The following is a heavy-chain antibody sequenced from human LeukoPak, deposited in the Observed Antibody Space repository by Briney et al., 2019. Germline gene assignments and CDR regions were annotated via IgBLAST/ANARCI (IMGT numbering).Heavy chain of an antibody. CDR1: ILNFSHAW. D-gene: IGHD2/OR15-2a*01. J-gene: IGHJ4*02. CDR2: NKNKAGGGTT. V-gene: IGHV3-15*01. Sequence: GGSLRLSCAVSILNFSHAWVCGVRQAPGKGLEWVARNKNKAGGGTTDYAAPVRGRFTISRDDSKKSLSLQMNSLKTDKRGLCSCIRHSCVGGCCYYFSDNWGQGTLVTVSS. CDR3: IRHSCVGGCCYYFSDN.